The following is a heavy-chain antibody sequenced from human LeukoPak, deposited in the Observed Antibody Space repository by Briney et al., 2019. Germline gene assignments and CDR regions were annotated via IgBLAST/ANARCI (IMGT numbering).Heavy chain of an antibody. J-gene: IGHJ4*02. CDR2: ISYDGSNK. CDR3: ARDRIAVAGYVFNYFDY. CDR1: GFTFSSYA. V-gene: IGHV3-30-3*01. D-gene: IGHD6-19*01. Sequence: PGRSLRLSCAASGFTFSSYAMHWVRQAPGKGLEWVAVISYDGSNKYYADSVKGRFTISRDNSKNTLYLQMNSLRAEDTAVYYCARDRIAVAGYVFNYFDYWGQGTLVTVSS.